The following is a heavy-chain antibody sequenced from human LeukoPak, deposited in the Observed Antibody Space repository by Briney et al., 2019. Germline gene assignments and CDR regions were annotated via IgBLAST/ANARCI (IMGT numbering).Heavy chain of an antibody. J-gene: IGHJ4*02. CDR1: GYTFTGYY. CDR2: INPNSGGT. Sequence: GASVKVSRKASGYTFTGYYMHWVRQAPGQGPEWMGWINPNSGGTNYAQKFQGRVTMTRDTSISTAYMELSRLRSDDTAVYYCARDHGPEMATIPGYWGQGTLVTVSS. CDR3: ARDHGPEMATIPGY. D-gene: IGHD5-24*01. V-gene: IGHV1-2*02.